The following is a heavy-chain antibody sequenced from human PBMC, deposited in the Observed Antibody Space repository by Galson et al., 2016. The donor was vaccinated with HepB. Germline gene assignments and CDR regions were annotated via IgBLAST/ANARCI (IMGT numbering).Heavy chain of an antibody. CDR1: GFAFNTYA. V-gene: IGHV3-23*01. J-gene: IGHJ4*02. Sequence: SLRLSCAASGFAFNTYAMSWVRQAPGKGLEWVSGISGSGGKTFYADSVKGRFTFSRDNSKNTLYLQMSSLRAEDTAIYYCAKDRGGTVTYFDYWGQGTLVTVSS. CDR3: AKDRGGTVTYFDY. D-gene: IGHD4-17*01. CDR2: ISGSGGKT.